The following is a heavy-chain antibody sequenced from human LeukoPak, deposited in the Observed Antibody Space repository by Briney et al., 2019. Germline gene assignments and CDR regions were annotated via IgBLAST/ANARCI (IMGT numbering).Heavy chain of an antibody. Sequence: GGSLRLSCAASGFTFSNYAMTWVRQAPGKGLEWVSGISGSGDSTYYADSVKGRFTISRDNSKNTLYLQMNSLRAEDTALYYCAKGRYYITGASGYWGQGTLVTVSS. D-gene: IGHD1-20*01. J-gene: IGHJ4*02. CDR3: AKGRYYITGASGY. CDR1: GFTFSNYA. V-gene: IGHV3-23*01. CDR2: ISGSGDST.